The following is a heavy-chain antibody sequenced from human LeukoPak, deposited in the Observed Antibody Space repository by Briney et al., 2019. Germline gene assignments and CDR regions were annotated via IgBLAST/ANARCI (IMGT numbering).Heavy chain of an antibody. Sequence: PSETLSLTCTVSGGSISPYYWTWIRQPPGKGLEWIGFIYYSGSTTYNPSLKSRATISVDTSKNQFSLKLSSVTAADTAVYYCARGTMMVGPWGQGTLVTVSS. D-gene: IGHD3-22*01. V-gene: IGHV4-59*01. CDR2: IYYSGST. CDR1: GGSISPYY. J-gene: IGHJ5*02. CDR3: ARGTMMVGP.